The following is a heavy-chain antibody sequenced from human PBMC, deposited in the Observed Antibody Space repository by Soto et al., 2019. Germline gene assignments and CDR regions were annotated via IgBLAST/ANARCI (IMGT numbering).Heavy chain of an antibody. CDR2: FESGGSI. D-gene: IGHD3-3*02. CDR3: ARAGVTPHFFDY. J-gene: IGHJ4*02. V-gene: IGHV3-53*01. CDR1: GLSGRTNY. Sequence: PGGSLRLSCAASGLSGRTNYMGWVRQAPGKGLDWVSVFESGGSIYYADSVKGRFIISRDYAKNTVDLQMNSLRVEDTAVYYCARAGVTPHFFDYWGQGTLVTVSS.